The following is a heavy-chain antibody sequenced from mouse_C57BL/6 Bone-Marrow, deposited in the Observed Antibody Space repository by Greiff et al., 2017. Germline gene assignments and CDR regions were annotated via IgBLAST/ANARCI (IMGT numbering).Heavy chain of an antibody. CDR2: IDPENGDT. CDR3: TTLAREDYLDY. CDR1: GFNIKDDY. Sequence: EVQLQQSGAELVRPGASVKLSCTASGFNIKDDYMHWVKQRPEQGLEWIGWIDPENGDTEYASKFQGKATITADTSSNTAYLQLSSLTSEDTAVYYCTTLAREDYLDYWGQGTTLTVSS. V-gene: IGHV14-4*01. J-gene: IGHJ2*01.